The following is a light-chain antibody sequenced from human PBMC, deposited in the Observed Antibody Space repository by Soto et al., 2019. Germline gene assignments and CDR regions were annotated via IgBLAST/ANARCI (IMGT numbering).Light chain of an antibody. CDR1: RTVLSISNNNNY. J-gene: IGKJ2*01. CDR3: HQYYSSQYS. V-gene: IGKV4-1*01. CDR2: YAS. Sequence: DIALTQSPDSLVVSLGERATITCKTGRTVLSISNNNNYLAWYQQRPGQPPKLLMYYASTLAYGVPDRFIGSGSATEFTLTVAGLQPEDVAVYYCHQYYSSQYSFGQGTRLEI.